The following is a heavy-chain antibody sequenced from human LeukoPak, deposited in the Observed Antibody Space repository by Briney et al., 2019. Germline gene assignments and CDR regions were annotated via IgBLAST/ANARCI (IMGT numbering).Heavy chain of an antibody. Sequence: GGSLRLSCVVSGFPFTNNPMNWVRQAPGKGLEWVSYISNDITTTYYAESVKGRFTISRDNAKNSLYLQMNGLRVEDTAVYYCARDGGKSYEIDYWGQGTLVTVSS. CDR2: ISNDITTT. CDR3: ARDGGKSYEIDY. CDR1: GFPFTNNP. D-gene: IGHD5-18*01. V-gene: IGHV3-48*01. J-gene: IGHJ4*02.